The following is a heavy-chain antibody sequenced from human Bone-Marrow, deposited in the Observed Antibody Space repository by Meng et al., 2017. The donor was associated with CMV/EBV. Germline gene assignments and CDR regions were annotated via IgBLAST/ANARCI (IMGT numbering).Heavy chain of an antibody. J-gene: IGHJ4*02. V-gene: IGHV3-66*02. CDR1: GFTVSSNY. Sequence: GESLKISCAASGFTVSSNYMSWVRQAPGKGLEWVSVIYSGGSTYYADSVKGRFTISRDNSKNTLYLQMNSLRAEDTAVYYCARGNRITGTTGRYFDYWGQGTLVTVSS. D-gene: IGHD1-7*01. CDR3: ARGNRITGTTGRYFDY. CDR2: IYSGGST.